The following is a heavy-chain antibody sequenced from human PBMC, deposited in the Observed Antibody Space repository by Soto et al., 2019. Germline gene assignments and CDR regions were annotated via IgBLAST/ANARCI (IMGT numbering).Heavy chain of an antibody. CDR1: GGPINSYW. CDR2: VYSSGTT. V-gene: IGHV4-4*07. Sequence: SETLSLTCSVSGGPINSYWWSWIRQPAGKGLEWIGRVYSSGTTDYNPSLNSRATLSVETSKNQFSLKLSSVTAADTAVYYCARDIGSYAYGEGYWGQGIQVTVSS. D-gene: IGHD3-10*01. J-gene: IGHJ4*02. CDR3: ARDIGSYAYGEGY.